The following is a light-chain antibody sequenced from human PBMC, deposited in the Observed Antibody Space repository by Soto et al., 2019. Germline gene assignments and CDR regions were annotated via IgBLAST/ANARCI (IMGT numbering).Light chain of an antibody. CDR1: QSISSG. CDR3: QQYNNYWT. V-gene: IGKV1-5*03. Sequence: DIQMTQSPSTLSASVGDRVTITCRASQSISSGLAWYQQKPGKAPKFLIYKASRLQSGVPSRFSGSGSGTEFTLTISSLQTDDFATYYCQQYNNYWTFGQGTKVEIK. CDR2: KAS. J-gene: IGKJ1*01.